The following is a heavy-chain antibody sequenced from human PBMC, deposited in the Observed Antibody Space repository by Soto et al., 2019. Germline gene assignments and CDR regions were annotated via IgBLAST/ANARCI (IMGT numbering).Heavy chain of an antibody. CDR1: GFTFSSYA. CDR3: AKPPSHCSSTRCAFDY. D-gene: IGHD2-2*01. CDR2: ISGSGGST. Sequence: EVQLLESGGGFVQPGGSLRLSCAASGFTFSSYAMSWARQAPGKGLEWVSAISGSGGSTYYADSVKGRFTISRDNSKNTLYLQMNSLRSEDTAVYYCAKPPSHCSSTRCAFDYWGQGTLVTVSS. V-gene: IGHV3-23*01. J-gene: IGHJ4*02.